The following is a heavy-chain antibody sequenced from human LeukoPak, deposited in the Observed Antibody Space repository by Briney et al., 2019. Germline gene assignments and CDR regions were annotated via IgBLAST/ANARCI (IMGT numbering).Heavy chain of an antibody. D-gene: IGHD2-15*01. CDR3: AKDRGGRSELGDAFDV. V-gene: IGHV3-20*04. CDR1: GFTFDDYG. Sequence: GGPLRLSCAASGFTFDDYGMSWVRQAPGKGLEWVSGINWNGGSTGYADSVKGRVTISRHNAKNSLYLQMKSLRVEDTALYYCAKDRGGRSELGDAFDVWGQGTMVRVSS. J-gene: IGHJ3*01. CDR2: INWNGGST.